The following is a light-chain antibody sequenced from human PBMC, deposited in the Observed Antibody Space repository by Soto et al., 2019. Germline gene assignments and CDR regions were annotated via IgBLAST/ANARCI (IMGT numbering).Light chain of an antibody. CDR2: DVS. CDR1: SSDVGYYNY. V-gene: IGLV2-8*01. CDR3: SSYAGSNYPYV. J-gene: IGLJ1*01. Sequence: ALTQPPSASGSPGQSVTIACTGTSSDVGYYNYVSWYQQPPGKAPKLLIYDVSKRPSGVPDRFSGSKSGNTASLTVSGLQAEDEGDYYCSSYAGSNYPYVLGTGTKVTVL.